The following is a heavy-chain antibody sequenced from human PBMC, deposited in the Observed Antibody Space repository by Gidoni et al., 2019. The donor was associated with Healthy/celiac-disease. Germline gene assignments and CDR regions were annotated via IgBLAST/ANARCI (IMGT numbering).Heavy chain of an antibody. Sequence: VHLVQSGAEVKKPGASVKVPCKASGYTVISYGITWVRQAPGQGLAWMGWISTYNSNTNDAQKLQGRVTRTTDTSTSTAYMELRSLGSDDAAVYYCAGGYGADDAFDIWGQGTMVTVSS. V-gene: IGHV1-18*04. CDR1: GYTVISYG. CDR2: ISTYNSNT. D-gene: IGHD4-17*01. J-gene: IGHJ3*02. CDR3: AGGYGADDAFDI.